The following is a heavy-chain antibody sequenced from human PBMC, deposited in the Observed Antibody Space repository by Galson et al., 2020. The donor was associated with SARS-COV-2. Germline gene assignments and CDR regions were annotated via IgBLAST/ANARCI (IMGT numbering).Heavy chain of an antibody. Sequence: TGGSLRLSCAASGFTFSSDSLNWVRQAPGKGLEWVSYISSSSSTIYYADSVKGRFTISRDNAKNSLYLQMNSLRDEDTAVYYCARDGPASDIVATSFDYWGQGTLVTVSS. J-gene: IGHJ4*02. V-gene: IGHV3-48*02. CDR1: GFTFSSDS. D-gene: IGHD5-12*01. CDR2: ISSSSSTI. CDR3: ARDGPASDIVATSFDY.